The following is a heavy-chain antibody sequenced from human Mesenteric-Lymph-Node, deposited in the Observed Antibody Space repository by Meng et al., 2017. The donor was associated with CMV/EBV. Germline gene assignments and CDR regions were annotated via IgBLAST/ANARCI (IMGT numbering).Heavy chain of an antibody. D-gene: IGHD3-10*01. CDR1: GCTFSAYA. V-gene: IGHV3-23*01. CDR3: VKGGPTYGDF. J-gene: IGHJ4*02. Sequence: LRHSCEGSGCTFSAYALSWVRQAPGKGLGWISTNSADGRSTYYADSAKGRFTISRDNFLVYLQLNGLRAEDTATYYCVKGGPTYGDFWGQGTLVTVSS. CDR2: NSADGRST.